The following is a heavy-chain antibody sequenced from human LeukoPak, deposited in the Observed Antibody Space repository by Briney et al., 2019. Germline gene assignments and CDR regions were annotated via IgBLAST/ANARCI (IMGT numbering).Heavy chain of an antibody. J-gene: IGHJ5*02. V-gene: IGHV1-3*01. D-gene: IGHD1-1*01. CDR1: GYTFTSYG. CDR2: INAGNGNT. Sequence: ASVKVSCKASGYTFTSYGISWVRQAPGQSLEWMGWINAGNGNTKYSQNFQGRVTITRDTSASTAYMELSSLTSEDTAVYYCARDSRTISNWFDTWGQGTPVTVSS. CDR3: ARDSRTISNWFDT.